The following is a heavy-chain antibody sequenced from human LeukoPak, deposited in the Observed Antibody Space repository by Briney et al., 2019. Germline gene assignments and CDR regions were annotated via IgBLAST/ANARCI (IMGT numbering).Heavy chain of an antibody. D-gene: IGHD5-18*01. Sequence: GGSLRLSCEASGFTFGSHAMGWVRQAPGKGLEWVAGIFGSGGSPHYADPVKGRFTISRDNSRNTVYLQINSLRAEDTAVYYCGKTTVGYSSGQKPAWPVDYWGQGTLVTVSS. CDR1: GFTFGSHA. CDR2: IFGSGGSP. CDR3: GKTTVGYSSGQKPAWPVDY. V-gene: IGHV3-23*01. J-gene: IGHJ4*02.